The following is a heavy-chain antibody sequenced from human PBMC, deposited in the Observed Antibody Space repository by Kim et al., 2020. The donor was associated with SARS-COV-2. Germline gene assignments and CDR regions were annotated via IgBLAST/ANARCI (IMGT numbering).Heavy chain of an antibody. D-gene: IGHD2-21*02. Sequence: GGSLRLSCAASGFTFSSYWMHWVRQAPGKGLVWVSRISSDGNSTTYAGSVKGRFTMSRDNAQNTLYLQMNSLRAEDTAVYYCARAAQGDFRLLGYWGQGTLVTVSS. V-gene: IGHV3-74*01. CDR1: GFTFSSYW. CDR2: ISSDGNST. CDR3: ARAAQGDFRLLGY. J-gene: IGHJ4*02.